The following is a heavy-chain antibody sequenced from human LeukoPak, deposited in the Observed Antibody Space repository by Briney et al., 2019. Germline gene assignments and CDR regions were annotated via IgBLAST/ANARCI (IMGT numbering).Heavy chain of an antibody. Sequence: SETLSLTCAVYGGSFSGYYWSWSRQPTGKGLEWIGEINHSGSTNYNPSLKSRVTISVDTSKNQFSLKLRSVIVADTAIYYCARYAGGGFYMDVWGKGTTVIISS. CDR3: ARYAGGGFYMDV. D-gene: IGHD3-16*01. J-gene: IGHJ6*03. V-gene: IGHV4-34*01. CDR2: INHSGST. CDR1: GGSFSGYY.